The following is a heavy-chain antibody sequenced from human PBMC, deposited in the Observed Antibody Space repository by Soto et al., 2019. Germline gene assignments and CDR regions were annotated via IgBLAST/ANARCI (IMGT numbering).Heavy chain of an antibody. CDR2: ISSASSET. J-gene: IGHJ4*02. Sequence: PGGSLRLSCEASGFTFSRVSMNWVRQVPGKGLEWVASISSASSETWYADSVKCRFIISRDNAQNSLCLQMSPLRPEDSAIYYCARVAYWDPGNQVTVSS. CDR3: ARVAY. V-gene: IGHV3-21*01. CDR1: GFTFSRVS.